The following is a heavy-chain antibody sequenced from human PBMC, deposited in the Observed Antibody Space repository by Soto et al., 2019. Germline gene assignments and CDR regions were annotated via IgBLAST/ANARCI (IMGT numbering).Heavy chain of an antibody. V-gene: IGHV3-7*03. CDR3: ARYFRGSGRYFFDY. Sequence: EVQLVESGGALVQPGGSLSLSCVASGFTFSSSFMGWVRQAPGKGLEWVANINQDGGGTYYVDSVEGRFTISRDNAKDSLYLQMNSLRGEDTAVYYCARYFRGSGRYFFDYWGQGTLVTVSS. CDR1: GFTFSSSF. D-gene: IGHD6-19*01. CDR2: INQDGGGT. J-gene: IGHJ4*02.